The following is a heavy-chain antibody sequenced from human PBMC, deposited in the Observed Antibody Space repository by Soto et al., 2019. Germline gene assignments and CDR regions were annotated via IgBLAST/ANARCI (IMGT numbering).Heavy chain of an antibody. CDR1: GGSISSSSYY. D-gene: IGHD7-27*01. J-gene: IGHJ6*02. Sequence: SETLSLTCTVSGGSISSSSYYWGWIRQPPGKGLEWIGSIYYSGSTYYNPSLKSRVTTSVDTSKNQFSLKLSSVTAADTAVYYCARHGEYYYGMDVWGQGTTVTVSS. CDR3: ARHGEYYYGMDV. V-gene: IGHV4-39*01. CDR2: IYYSGST.